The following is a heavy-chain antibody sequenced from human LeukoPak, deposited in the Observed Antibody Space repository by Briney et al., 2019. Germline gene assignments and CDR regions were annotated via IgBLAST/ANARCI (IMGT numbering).Heavy chain of an antibody. CDR1: GYTFTGYY. CDR2: INPNSGGT. Sequence: ASVKVSCKASGYTFTGYYMHWVRQAPGQGLEWMGWINPNSGGTNYAQKFQGRVTMTRDTSISTAYMELSRLRSDDTAVYYCGRDPNGDYFGAYEFWGQETLVTVSA. J-gene: IGHJ3*01. D-gene: IGHD4-17*01. V-gene: IGHV1-2*02. CDR3: GRDPNGDYFGAYEF.